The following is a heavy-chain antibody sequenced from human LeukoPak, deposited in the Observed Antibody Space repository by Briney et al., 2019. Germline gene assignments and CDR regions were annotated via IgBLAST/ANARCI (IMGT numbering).Heavy chain of an antibody. CDR3: ARDRNGGPQKVAFDI. CDR1: GFTFSSYS. V-gene: IGHV3-48*02. Sequence: PGGSLRLSCAASGFTFSSYSMNWVRQAPGKGLEWVSYISSSSSTIYYADSVKGRFTISRDNAKNSLYLQMNSLRDEDTAVYYCARDRNGGPQKVAFDIWGQGTMVTVSS. D-gene: IGHD4-23*01. CDR2: ISSSSSTI. J-gene: IGHJ3*02.